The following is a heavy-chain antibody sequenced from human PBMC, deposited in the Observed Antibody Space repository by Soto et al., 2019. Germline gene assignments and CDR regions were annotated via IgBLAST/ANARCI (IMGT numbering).Heavy chain of an antibody. CDR3: ARASYCSGGSCSQVYYFDY. Sequence: SETLSLTYTVSGGSISSGGYYWSWIRQHPGKGLEWIGYIYYSGSTYYNPSLKSRVTVSVDTSKNQFSLKLSSVTAADTAVYYCARASYCSGGSCSQVYYFDYWGQGTLVTVSS. J-gene: IGHJ4*02. CDR2: IYYSGST. CDR1: GGSISSGGYY. V-gene: IGHV4-31*03. D-gene: IGHD2-15*01.